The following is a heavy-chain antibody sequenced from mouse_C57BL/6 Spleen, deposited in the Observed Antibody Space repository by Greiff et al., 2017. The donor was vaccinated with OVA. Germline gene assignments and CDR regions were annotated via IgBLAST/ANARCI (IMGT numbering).Heavy chain of an antibody. J-gene: IGHJ2*01. CDR3: ARGGFYY. CDR1: GFTFSDYG. V-gene: IGHV5-17*01. Sequence: EVKLVESGGGLVKPGGSLKLSCAASGFTFSDYGMHWVRQAPEKGLAWVAYISSGSSTIYYADTVKGRFTISRDNAKNTLFLQMTSLESGDTAKYYCARGGFYYWGQGTTLTVSS. CDR2: ISSGSSTI.